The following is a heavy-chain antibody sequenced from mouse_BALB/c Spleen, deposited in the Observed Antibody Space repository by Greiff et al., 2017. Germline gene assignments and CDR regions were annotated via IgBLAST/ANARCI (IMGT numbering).Heavy chain of an antibody. D-gene: IGHD1-1*01. CDR3: TRDYYGSSHDAMDY. J-gene: IGHJ4*01. CDR2: ISSGGSYT. CDR1: GFTFSSYT. Sequence: EVQVVESGGGLVKPGGSLKLSCAASGFTFSSYTMSWVRQTPEKRLEWVATISSGGSYTYYPDSVKGRFTISRDNAKNTLYLQMSSLKSEDTAMYYCTRDYYGSSHDAMDYWGQGTSVTVSS. V-gene: IGHV5-6-4*01.